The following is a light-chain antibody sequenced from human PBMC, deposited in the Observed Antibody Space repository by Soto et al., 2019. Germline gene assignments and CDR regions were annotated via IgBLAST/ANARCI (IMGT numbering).Light chain of an antibody. J-gene: IGLJ2*01. CDR3: ASYTTGRIRV. CDR2: DVS. CDR1: SSDIGAYNS. V-gene: IGLV2-14*03. Sequence: QSALTQPASVSASPGQSITISCTGTSSDIGAYNSVSWYQQHPGEAPQLIIYDVSYRPSGISSRFSSSKSGNTASLTVSGLQADDDADYYCASYTTGRIRVFGGGTKLTVL.